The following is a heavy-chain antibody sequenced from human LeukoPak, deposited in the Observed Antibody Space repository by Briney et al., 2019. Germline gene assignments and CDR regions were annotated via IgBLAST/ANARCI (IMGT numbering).Heavy chain of an antibody. CDR3: ARGEGDY. CDR1: GGSISSYY. J-gene: IGHJ4*02. Sequence: SETLSLTCTVSGGSISSYYWSWIRQPPGKGLEWIGYIYYSGSTNYNPSLKSRVTISVDTSKNQFSLKLSSVTAADTAVYYCARGEGDYWGQGTLVTVSS. CDR2: IYYSGST. V-gene: IGHV4-59*01.